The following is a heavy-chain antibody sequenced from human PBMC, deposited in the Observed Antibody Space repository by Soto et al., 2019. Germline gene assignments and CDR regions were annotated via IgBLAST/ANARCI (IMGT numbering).Heavy chain of an antibody. D-gene: IGHD4-17*01. CDR2: INPSGGST. CDR3: ARDRYGDYVGDKWFDP. CDR1: GYTFTSYY. J-gene: IGHJ5*02. V-gene: IGHV1-46*03. Sequence: EASVKVSCKASGYTFTSYYMHWVRQAPGQGLEWMGIINPSGGSTSYAQKFQGRVTMTRDTSTSTVYMELSSLRSEDTAVYYCARDRYGDYVGDKWFDPWGQGTLVTVSS.